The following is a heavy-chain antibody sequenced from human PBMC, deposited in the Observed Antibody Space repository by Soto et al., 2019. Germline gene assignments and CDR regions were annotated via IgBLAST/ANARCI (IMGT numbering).Heavy chain of an antibody. CDR3: GAYCSRTTCYDWFDS. D-gene: IGHD2-2*01. CDR1: GGSIGSSSYY. CDR2: LYYTGTT. Sequence: NPSETLSLTCSVSGGSIGSSSYYFGWIRQPPGKGLEWIGRLYYTGTTYYNSSLKSRVTISADKSQNQFTLRLSSVTAADTAVYFCGAYCSRTTCYDWFDSWGEGTRVTVS. V-gene: IGHV4-39*01. J-gene: IGHJ5*01.